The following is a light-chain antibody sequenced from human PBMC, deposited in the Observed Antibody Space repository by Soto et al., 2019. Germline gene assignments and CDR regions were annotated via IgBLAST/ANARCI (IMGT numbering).Light chain of an antibody. V-gene: IGLV1-44*01. Sequence: QSVLTQPPSASGTPGQRVTISCSGSSSNIGSNTVNWYQQLPGTAPKLLIYSINQRPSGVPDRFPGSKSGTSASLAISGLQSEDEADYYCAAWDDSLNGRVFGGGTKLTVL. CDR1: SSNIGSNT. J-gene: IGLJ2*01. CDR2: SIN. CDR3: AAWDDSLNGRV.